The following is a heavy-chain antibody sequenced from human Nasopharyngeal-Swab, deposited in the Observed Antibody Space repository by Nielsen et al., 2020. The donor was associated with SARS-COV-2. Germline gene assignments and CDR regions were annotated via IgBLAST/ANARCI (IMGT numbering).Heavy chain of an antibody. D-gene: IGHD5-18*01. J-gene: IGHJ4*02. V-gene: IGHV1-3*01. CDR2: INAGNGNT. CDR3: ARVRGYSYGSFDY. Sequence: ASVKVSCKASGYTFTSYAIHWVRQAPGQRLEWMGWINAGNGNTKYSQKFQGRVTITRDTSASTVYMELSSLRSEDTAVYYCARVRGYSYGSFDYWGQGTLVTVSS. CDR1: GYTFTSYA.